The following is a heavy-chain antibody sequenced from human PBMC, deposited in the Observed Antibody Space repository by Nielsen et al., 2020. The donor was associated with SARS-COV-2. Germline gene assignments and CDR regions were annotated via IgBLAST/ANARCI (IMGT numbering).Heavy chain of an antibody. CDR1: GFTFSSYE. CDR3: ARFDPPIHWRLTGLDAFDI. J-gene: IGHJ3*02. Sequence: GESLKISCAASGFTFSSYEMNWVRQAPGKGLEWVSYISSSGSTIYYADSVKGRFTISRDNAKNSLYLQMNSLRAEDTAVYYCARFDPPIHWRLTGLDAFDIWGQGTMVTVSS. V-gene: IGHV3-48*03. CDR2: ISSSGSTI. D-gene: IGHD3-9*01.